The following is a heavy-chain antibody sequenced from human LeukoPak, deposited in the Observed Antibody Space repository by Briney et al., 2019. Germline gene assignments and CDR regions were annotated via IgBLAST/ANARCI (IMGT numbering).Heavy chain of an antibody. Sequence: PGGSLRLSCAASGFTFSSYAMYWVRQAPGKGLEWVAVISYDGSNKYYADSVKGRFTISRDNSKNTLYLQMNSLRAEDTAVYYCARRQEWLLEYYFDYWGQGTLVTVSS. CDR3: ARRQEWLLEYYFDY. D-gene: IGHD3-3*01. CDR1: GFTFSSYA. V-gene: IGHV3-30*04. CDR2: ISYDGSNK. J-gene: IGHJ4*02.